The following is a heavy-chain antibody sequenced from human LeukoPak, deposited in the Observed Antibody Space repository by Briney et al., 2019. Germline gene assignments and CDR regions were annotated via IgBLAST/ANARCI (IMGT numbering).Heavy chain of an antibody. D-gene: IGHD3-10*01. V-gene: IGHV4-34*01. Sequence: PSETLSLTCAVYGGSFSGYYWSWIRQPPGKGLEWIGEINHSGSTNYNPSLKSRVTISVDTSKNQFSLKLSSVTAAGTAVYYCARWNYYYGSGSYYPWGQGTLVTVSS. J-gene: IGHJ5*02. CDR3: ARWNYYYGSGSYYP. CDR2: INHSGST. CDR1: GGSFSGYY.